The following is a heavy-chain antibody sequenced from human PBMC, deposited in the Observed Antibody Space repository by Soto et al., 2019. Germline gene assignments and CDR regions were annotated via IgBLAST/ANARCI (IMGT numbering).Heavy chain of an antibody. CDR2: INHSGST. J-gene: IGHJ6*03. CDR1: GGSFSGYY. Sequence: SETLSLTCAVYGGSFSGYYWSWIRQPPGKGLEWIGEINHSGSTNYNPSLKSRVTISVDTSKNQFSLKLSSVTAADTAVYYCARESYYGSGSYYNVPFSRYYYYMDVWGKGTTVTVSS. CDR3: ARESYYGSGSYYNVPFSRYYYYMDV. D-gene: IGHD3-10*01. V-gene: IGHV4-34*01.